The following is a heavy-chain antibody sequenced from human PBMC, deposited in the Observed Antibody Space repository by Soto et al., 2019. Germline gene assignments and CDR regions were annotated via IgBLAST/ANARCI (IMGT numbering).Heavy chain of an antibody. CDR1: GGTFSSYA. CDR2: IIPIFGTA. Sequence: GASVKVSCKASGGTFSSYAISWVRQAPGQGLEWMGGIIPIFGTANYAQKFQGRVTITADESTSTAYMELSSLRSEDTAVYYCATRDSGSYPYYYYGMDVWGQGTTVTVSS. J-gene: IGHJ6*02. CDR3: ATRDSGSYPYYYYGMDV. V-gene: IGHV1-69*13. D-gene: IGHD1-26*01.